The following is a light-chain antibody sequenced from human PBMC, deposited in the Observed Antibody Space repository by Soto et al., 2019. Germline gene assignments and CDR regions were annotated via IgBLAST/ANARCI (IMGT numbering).Light chain of an antibody. CDR1: QSVLYSSNNKNY. Sequence: IVMTQYPDSLAVALGERVTINCKSSQSVLYSSNNKNYLAWYQQKPGQPPKLLIYWASTRDSGVPDRFSGSGSGTDFTLTISSLQAEDVAVYYCQQYYTTPLTFGGGTKVEIK. V-gene: IGKV4-1*01. J-gene: IGKJ4*01. CDR2: WAS. CDR3: QQYYTTPLT.